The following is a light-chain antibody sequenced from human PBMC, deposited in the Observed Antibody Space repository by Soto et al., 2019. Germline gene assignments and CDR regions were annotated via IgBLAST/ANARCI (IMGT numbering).Light chain of an antibody. V-gene: IGLV2-23*01. CDR1: SSDVGSYDL. J-gene: IGLJ1*01. Sequence: QSVLTQPPSASGTPGQRVTISCSGSSSDVGSYDLVSWYLQYPGKAPKVIIFEGTKRPSGVSDRFSGSKSGNTASLTISGLQTEDEADYYCCSYAGSRTDVFGPGTKLTVL. CDR2: EGT. CDR3: CSYAGSRTDV.